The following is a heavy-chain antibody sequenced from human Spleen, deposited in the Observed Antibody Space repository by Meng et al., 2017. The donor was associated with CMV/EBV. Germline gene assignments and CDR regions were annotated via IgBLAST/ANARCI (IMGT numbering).Heavy chain of an antibody. Sequence: SENLSLTCGISGDSVSRNSVSWNWIRQSPSRGLEWLGRTYYRSKWYNDYAVSVKSRITINPDTSKNQFSLQLNSVTPEDTAVYYCAIDQYEFSNMDVWGQGTTVTVSS. J-gene: IGHJ6*02. CDR1: GDSVSRNSVS. D-gene: IGHD2-2*01. CDR2: TYYRSKWYN. V-gene: IGHV6-1*01. CDR3: AIDQYEFSNMDV.